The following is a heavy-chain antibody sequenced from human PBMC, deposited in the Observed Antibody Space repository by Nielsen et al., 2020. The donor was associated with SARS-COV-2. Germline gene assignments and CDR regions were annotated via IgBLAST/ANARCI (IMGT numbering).Heavy chain of an antibody. CDR2: IIPIFGTA. D-gene: IGHD2-2*01. J-gene: IGHJ3*02. V-gene: IGHV1-69*13. CDR3: ARVSCSSSSCYDLVGAFDI. Sequence: SVKVSCKASGYTFTSYYMHWVRQAPGQGLEWMGGIIPIFGTANYAQKFQGRVTITADESTSTAYMELSSLRSEDTAVYYCARVSCSSSSCYDLVGAFDIWGQGTMVTVSS. CDR1: GYTFTSYY.